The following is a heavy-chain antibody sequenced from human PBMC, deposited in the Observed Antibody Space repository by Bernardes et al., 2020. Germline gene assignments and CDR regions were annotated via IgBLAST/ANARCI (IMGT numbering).Heavy chain of an antibody. CDR1: DFTFSHAW. CDR2: IKSKTDGGAT. Sequence: GGSLRLSCAASDFTFSHAWMNWVRQAPGKGLEWVGRIKSKTDGGATDYAAPVKDRFTISRHDSKNTLYLQMNSLKTEDTAVYYCTTWLGGEVYWGQGTLVTVSS. CDR3: TTWLGGEVY. D-gene: IGHD2-21*01. V-gene: IGHV3-15*07. J-gene: IGHJ4*02.